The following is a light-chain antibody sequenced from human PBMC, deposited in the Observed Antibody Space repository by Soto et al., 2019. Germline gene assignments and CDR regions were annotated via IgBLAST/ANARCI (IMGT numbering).Light chain of an antibody. J-gene: IGKJ5*01. CDR3: QQYNNWPFS. V-gene: IGKV3-15*01. Sequence: EIVMTQSPATLSVSPGERATLSCRASRSVSSNLAWYQQKPGQAPRLLIYGASTRATGIPARFSGSGSGTEFTLTISSLQSEDFAVYFCQQYNNWPFSFGPGTDWRL. CDR1: RSVSSN. CDR2: GAS.